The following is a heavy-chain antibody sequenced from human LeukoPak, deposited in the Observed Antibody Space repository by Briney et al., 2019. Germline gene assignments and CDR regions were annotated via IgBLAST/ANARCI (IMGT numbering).Heavy chain of an antibody. Sequence: GGSLRLSCAASGFTFSNFAMSWVRPAPGKGLEWVSSISGTGVNTHCADSARGRFTISRDYSKNRLYLRMSSLRAEDTAVYYCAKSSVRGVDSFDYWGQGTLVTVSS. D-gene: IGHD3-10*01. CDR1: GFTFSNFA. CDR3: AKSSVRGVDSFDY. J-gene: IGHJ4*02. V-gene: IGHV3-23*01. CDR2: ISGTGVNT.